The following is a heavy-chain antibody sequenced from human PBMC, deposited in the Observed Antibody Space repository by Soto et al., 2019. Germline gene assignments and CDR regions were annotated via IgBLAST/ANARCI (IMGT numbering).Heavy chain of an antibody. CDR3: ASNYDFWSGLDY. Sequence: PSETLSLTCTVSGGSISHYHWNWIRQAPGKGMEWIGYIFYNGSTHYNPSLKSRVTISVDTSKNQFSLKLSSVTAADTAVYYCASNYDFWSGLDYWGQGTLVTVSS. J-gene: IGHJ4*02. D-gene: IGHD3-3*01. V-gene: IGHV4-59*01. CDR2: IFYNGST. CDR1: GGSISHYH.